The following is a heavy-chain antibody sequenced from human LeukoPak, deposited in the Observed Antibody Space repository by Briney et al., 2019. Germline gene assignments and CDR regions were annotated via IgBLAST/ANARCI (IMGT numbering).Heavy chain of an antibody. Sequence: ASVKVSCKASGYTFTSYYMHWVRQAPGQGLEWMGTINPSGGSTRYAQKFQGRVTVTTDTSTSTAYMELRSLRSDDTAVYYCARAPPYSGSGGEDYWGQGTLVTVSS. D-gene: IGHD1-26*01. CDR1: GYTFTSYY. J-gene: IGHJ4*02. CDR3: ARAPPYSGSGGEDY. CDR2: INPSGGST. V-gene: IGHV1-46*01.